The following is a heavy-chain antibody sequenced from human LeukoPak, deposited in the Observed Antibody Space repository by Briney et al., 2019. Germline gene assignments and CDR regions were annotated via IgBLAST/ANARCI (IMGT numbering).Heavy chain of an antibody. CDR3: AKDPYVSSGYSHFDY. J-gene: IGHJ4*02. D-gene: IGHD3-22*01. CDR1: GFTFSSYG. CDR2: IRYDGSNK. Sequence: GGSLRLSCAASGFTFSSYGMHWVRQAPGKGLEWVAFIRYDGSNKYYADSVKGRFTISRDNSKNTLYLQMNSLRAEDTAVYYCAKDPYVSSGYSHFDYWGQGTLVTVSS. V-gene: IGHV3-30*02.